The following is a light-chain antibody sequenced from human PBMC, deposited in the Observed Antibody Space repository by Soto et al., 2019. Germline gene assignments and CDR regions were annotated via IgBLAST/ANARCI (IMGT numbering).Light chain of an antibody. CDR3: ATWDDSRNGYV. CDR2: DND. J-gene: IGLJ1*01. V-gene: IGLV1-44*01. Sequence: QSALTQPPSASGTPGQRVTISASGSSSNIGSNPVSWYQQRPGTAPKLLIYDNDERPSGVPVRFSGSKSATSASLAISGLQSDDEGDYYCATWDDSRNGYVFGPGTKVT. CDR1: SSNIGSNP.